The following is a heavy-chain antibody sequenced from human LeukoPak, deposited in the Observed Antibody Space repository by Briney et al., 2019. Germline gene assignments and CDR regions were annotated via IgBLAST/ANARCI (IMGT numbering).Heavy chain of an antibody. CDR3: AKSRDTRGQVYYFDY. V-gene: IGHV3-23*01. CDR1: GFTFSSYA. Sequence: PGGSLRLSCAASGFTFSSYAMSWVRQAPGKGLEWVSAISGSGGSTYYADSVKGRFTISRDNSKNTLYLQMNSLRAEDTAVYYGAKSRDTRGQVYYFDYWGQGTLVTVSS. D-gene: IGHD3-16*02. J-gene: IGHJ4*02. CDR2: ISGSGGST.